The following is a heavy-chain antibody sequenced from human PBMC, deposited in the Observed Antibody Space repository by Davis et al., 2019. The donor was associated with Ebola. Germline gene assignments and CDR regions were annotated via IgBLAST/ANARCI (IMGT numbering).Heavy chain of an antibody. CDR1: GFTFSSYA. J-gene: IGHJ3*02. Sequence: PGGSLRLSCAASGFTFSSYAMSWVRQAPGKGLEWVSTISGSGGDTFYADSVKGRFAISRDNSKNMLYMQMNSLRADDTAVYYCASRRGYAFDIWGLGTMLTVSS. CDR2: ISGSGGDT. V-gene: IGHV3-23*01. D-gene: IGHD4-17*01. CDR3: ASRRGYAFDI.